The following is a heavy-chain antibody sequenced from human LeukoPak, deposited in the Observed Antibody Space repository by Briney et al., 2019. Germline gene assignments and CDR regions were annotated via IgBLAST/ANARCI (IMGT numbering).Heavy chain of an antibody. CDR3: ASNSPESAYRPLGY. D-gene: IGHD1-14*01. J-gene: IGHJ4*02. CDR2: IKLDGSEK. V-gene: IGHV3-7*01. CDR1: GFTFSSYW. Sequence: GGSLRLSCAASGFTFSSYWMSWVRQAPGKGLEWVANIKLDGSEKSYVDSVKGRFTISRDNAKNSLYLQMNSLTAEDTALYYCASNSPESAYRPLGYWGQGTLVTVSS.